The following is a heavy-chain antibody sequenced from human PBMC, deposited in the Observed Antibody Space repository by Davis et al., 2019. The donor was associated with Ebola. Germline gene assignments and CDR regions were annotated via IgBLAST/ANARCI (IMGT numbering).Heavy chain of an antibody. V-gene: IGHV3-53*01. CDR2: IYSGGTI. D-gene: IGHD6-19*01. J-gene: IGHJ4*02. Sequence: GGSLRLSCAASGFTVSSNYMSWVRQAPGKGLEWVSVIYSGGTIYYADSVKGRFTISRDNAKNSLYLQMNSLRAEDTAVYYCARVGSGWYAGGNYFDYWGQGTLVTVSS. CDR1: GFTVSSNY. CDR3: ARVGSGWYAGGNYFDY.